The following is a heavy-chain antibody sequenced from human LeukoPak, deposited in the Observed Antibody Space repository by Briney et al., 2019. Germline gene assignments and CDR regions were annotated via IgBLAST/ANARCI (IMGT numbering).Heavy chain of an antibody. D-gene: IGHD2-2*01. CDR1: GFTFSSYS. J-gene: IGHJ4*02. Sequence: PGGSLRLSCAASGFTFSSYSMNWVRQAPGKGLEWVSSISSSSSYIYYADSVKGRFTISRDNSKNTLYLQMNSLRAEDTAVYYCAKDTRSRGYCSSTSCRPFDYWGQGTLVTVSS. CDR2: ISSSSSYI. V-gene: IGHV3-21*04. CDR3: AKDTRSRGYCSSTSCRPFDY.